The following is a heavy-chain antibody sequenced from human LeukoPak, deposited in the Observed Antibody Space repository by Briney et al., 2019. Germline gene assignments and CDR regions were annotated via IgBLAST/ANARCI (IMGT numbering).Heavy chain of an antibody. CDR1: GFAFDSHG. J-gene: IGHJ4*02. V-gene: IGHV3-33*01. CDR2: IWYDGSNK. D-gene: IGHD3-22*01. Sequence: GGSLRLSCAGSGFAFDSHGMHWVRQAPGEGLEWVAVIWYDGSNKDYADSVKGRSTISRDNSKNTLYLQMNSLRAEDTAVYYCARARHNYDSSGFSALDYWGQGTLVTVSS. CDR3: ARARHNYDSSGFSALDY.